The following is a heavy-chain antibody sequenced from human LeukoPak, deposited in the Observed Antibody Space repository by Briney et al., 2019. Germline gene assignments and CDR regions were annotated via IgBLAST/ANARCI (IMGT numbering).Heavy chain of an antibody. CDR1: GDSISGNFYF. D-gene: IGHD3-22*01. CDR3: ARESVYYYGPFDP. CDR2: IYASGAA. V-gene: IGHV4-61*02. Sequence: SQTLSLTCTVSGDSISGNFYFWSWIRQTAGKGLEWIGRIYASGAASYNPSLKSRVTISVDTSKNQYFLKLKSVTAADTAVYYCARESVYYYGPFDPWGQGTRVIVSS. J-gene: IGHJ5*02.